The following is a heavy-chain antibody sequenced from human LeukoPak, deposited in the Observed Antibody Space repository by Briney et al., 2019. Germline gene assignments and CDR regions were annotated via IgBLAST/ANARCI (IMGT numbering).Heavy chain of an antibody. CDR1: GYTFTGYY. J-gene: IGHJ4*02. CDR3: ARGSIFEGIAVAGSFDY. D-gene: IGHD6-19*01. CDR2: INTNTGNP. V-gene: IGHV7-4-1*02. Sequence: ASVKVSCKASGYTFTGYYMHWVRQAPGQGLEWMGWINTNTGNPTYAQGFTGRFVFSLDTSVSTAYLQISSLKAEDTAVYYCARGSIFEGIAVAGSFDYWGQGTLVTVSS.